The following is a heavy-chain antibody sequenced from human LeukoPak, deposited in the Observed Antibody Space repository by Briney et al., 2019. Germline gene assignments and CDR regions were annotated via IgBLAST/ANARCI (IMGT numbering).Heavy chain of an antibody. Sequence: GSLRLSCAASGFTFSSYSMNWVGQAPGKGLEWVSYISSSSSTIYYADSVKGRFTISRDNAKNSLYLQMNSLRAEDTAVYYCARGELRSYYYGMDVWGQGTTVTVSS. D-gene: IGHD1-26*01. V-gene: IGHV3-48*01. CDR1: GFTFSSYS. J-gene: IGHJ6*02. CDR3: ARGELRSYYYGMDV. CDR2: ISSSSSTI.